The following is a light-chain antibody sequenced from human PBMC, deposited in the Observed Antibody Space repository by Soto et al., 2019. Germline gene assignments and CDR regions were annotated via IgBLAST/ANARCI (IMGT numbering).Light chain of an antibody. J-gene: IGKJ4*01. CDR2: DAF. CDR1: QDISSA. CDR3: QHFNNYPLT. Sequence: AIQLTQSPSSLSASVGDRVTITCRASQDISSALAWYQQEPGKAPKLVIYDAFGLESGVPSRFSGSGSGTDFTLTISSLQPEDFAAYYCQHFNNYPLTVGGGNKVDIK. V-gene: IGKV1D-13*01.